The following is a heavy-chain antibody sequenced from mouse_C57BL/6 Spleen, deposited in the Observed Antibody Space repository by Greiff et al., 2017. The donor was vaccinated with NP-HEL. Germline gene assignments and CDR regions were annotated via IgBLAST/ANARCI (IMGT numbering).Heavy chain of an antibody. CDR2: ISSGSSTI. CDR3: ARGDYGNYFPWFAY. V-gene: IGHV5-17*01. CDR1: GFTFSDYG. J-gene: IGHJ3*01. D-gene: IGHD2-1*01. Sequence: EVQLVESGGGLVKPGGSLKLSCAASGFTFSDYGMHWVRQAPEKGLEWVAYISSGSSTIYYADTVKGRFTISRDNAKNTLFLQMTSLRSEDTAMYYCARGDYGNYFPWFAYWGQGTLVTVSA.